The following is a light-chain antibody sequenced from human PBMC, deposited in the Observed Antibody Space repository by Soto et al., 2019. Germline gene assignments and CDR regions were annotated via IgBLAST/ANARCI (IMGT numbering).Light chain of an antibody. Sequence: QSVLTQPPSVSGAPGQRVTISCTGSGSNIGAGYDVHWYQQLPGTAPKLLISGDTNRPSGVPDRFSASKSGTSASLAITGLQAEDEADYYCQSYDSILDGLWVFGGGTKLTVL. CDR3: QSYDSILDGLWV. V-gene: IGLV1-40*01. J-gene: IGLJ3*02. CDR2: GDT. CDR1: GSNIGAGYD.